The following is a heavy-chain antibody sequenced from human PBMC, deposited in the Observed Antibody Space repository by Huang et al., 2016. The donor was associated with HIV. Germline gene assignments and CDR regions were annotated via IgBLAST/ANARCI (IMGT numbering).Heavy chain of an antibody. J-gene: IGHJ6*03. CDR3: ARDLVAPGVYYYYYMDV. CDR1: GGAISSHY. CDR2: MYYSGNT. Sequence: VQLQESGPGLVKPSETLSLTCTVSGGAISSHYWSWIRQTPGKGLEWIGSMYYSGNTNYSHSLKSRVTILLDTSKNQFYLKLSSLTAADTAVYYCARDLVAPGVYYYYYMDVWGKGTTVTVSS. D-gene: IGHD5-12*01. V-gene: IGHV4-59*11.